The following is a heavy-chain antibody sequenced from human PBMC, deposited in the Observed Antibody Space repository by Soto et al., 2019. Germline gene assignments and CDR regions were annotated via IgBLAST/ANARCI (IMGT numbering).Heavy chain of an antibody. Sequence: GGSLRLSCAASGFTFSDYYMSWIRQAPGKGLEWVSYISSSSSYTNYADSVEGRFTISRDNAKNSLYLQMNSLRAEDTAVYYCARRHGSGSGGYFDYWGQGTLVTVSS. CDR1: GFTFSDYY. J-gene: IGHJ4*02. D-gene: IGHD6-19*01. CDR2: ISSSSSYT. CDR3: ARRHGSGSGGYFDY. V-gene: IGHV3-11*06.